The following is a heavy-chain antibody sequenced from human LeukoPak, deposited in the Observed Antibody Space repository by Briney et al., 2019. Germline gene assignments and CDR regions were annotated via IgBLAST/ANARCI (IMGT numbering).Heavy chain of an antibody. Sequence: PSETLSLTCTVSGGSISSYYWSWIRQPPGKGLEWIGYIYYSGSTNYNPSLKSRVTISVDTSKNQFSLKLSSVTAADTAVYYCASSSWRNYYFDYWGQGTLVTVSS. J-gene: IGHJ4*02. D-gene: IGHD6-13*01. CDR3: ASSSWRNYYFDY. V-gene: IGHV4-59*08. CDR2: IYYSGST. CDR1: GGSISSYY.